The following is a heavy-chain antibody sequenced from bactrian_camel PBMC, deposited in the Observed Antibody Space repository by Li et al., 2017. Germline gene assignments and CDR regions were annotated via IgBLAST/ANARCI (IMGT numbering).Heavy chain of an antibody. CDR3: AAAQGQWWVPFHEGSFGY. CDR1: GFTHC. CDR2: IDSDGST. D-gene: IGHD2*01. V-gene: IGHV3S53*01. J-gene: IGHJ6*01. Sequence: HVQLVESGGGSVQAGGSLRLSCVVSGFTHCMGWFRQAPGKEREGVAAIDSDGSTSYADSVKGRFTISKDNAKKTLYLQMNGLKPEDSAMYYCAAAQGQWWVPFHEGSFGYWGQGTQVTVS.